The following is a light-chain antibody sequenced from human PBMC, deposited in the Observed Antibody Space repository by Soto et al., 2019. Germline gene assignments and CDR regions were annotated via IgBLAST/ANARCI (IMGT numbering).Light chain of an antibody. CDR2: SGS. J-gene: IGKJ2*03. CDR1: QDINVY. V-gene: IGKV1-39*01. CDR3: QHAYVAPYS. Sequence: EIQMNKSLSSVSASLGYPFTITGGASQDINVYLNWYQQKPGEVPKLLIYSGSTLHSGVPSRFTGSGSETDFTLTIRSLQPEDFATYYCQHAYVAPYSFGQGTKVDIK.